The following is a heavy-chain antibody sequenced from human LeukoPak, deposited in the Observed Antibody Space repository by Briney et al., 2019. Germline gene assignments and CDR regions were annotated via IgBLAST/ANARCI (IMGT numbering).Heavy chain of an antibody. Sequence: GGSLRLSCTASGFTLSDYYMSWIRQAPGKGLEWISYITNSGSTIYYADSVRGRFTISRDNAKNSLFLQMNSLRAEDTAVYYCARDRGIVSTSTQYYFDYWGHGTLVTVSS. CDR1: GFTLSDYY. CDR2: ITNSGSTI. CDR3: ARDRGIVSTSTQYYFDY. V-gene: IGHV3-11*01. J-gene: IGHJ4*01. D-gene: IGHD5/OR15-5a*01.